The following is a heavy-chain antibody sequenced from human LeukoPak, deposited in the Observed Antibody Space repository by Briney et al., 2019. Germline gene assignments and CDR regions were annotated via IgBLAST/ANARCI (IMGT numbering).Heavy chain of an antibody. CDR3: ARGRMWHSNAVGSDY. Sequence: SVKVSCKASGGTFSSYAISWARQAPGQGLEWMGGIIPIFGTANYAQKFQGRVTITTDEPTSTAYMELSSLRSEDTAVYYCARGRMWHSNAVGSDYWGQGTLVTVSS. J-gene: IGHJ4*02. CDR2: IIPIFGTA. V-gene: IGHV1-69*05. D-gene: IGHD1-1*01. CDR1: GGTFSSYA.